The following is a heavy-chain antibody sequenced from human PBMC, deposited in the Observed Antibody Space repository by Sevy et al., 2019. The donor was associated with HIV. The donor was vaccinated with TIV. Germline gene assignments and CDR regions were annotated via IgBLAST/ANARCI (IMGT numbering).Heavy chain of an antibody. CDR1: GYTFRNYG. Sequence: ASVKVSCRASGYTFRNYGISWVRQAPGQGLEWLGWISAYTGDTDFAQKVKARVTLTSGTSTNTAYLELRSLRSDDTAVYYCARDKPQGVVVLPGSMWGGIDYWGQGTLVTVSS. D-gene: IGHD2-2*01. CDR3: ARDKPQGVVVLPGSMWGGIDY. CDR2: ISAYTGDT. J-gene: IGHJ4*02. V-gene: IGHV1-18*01.